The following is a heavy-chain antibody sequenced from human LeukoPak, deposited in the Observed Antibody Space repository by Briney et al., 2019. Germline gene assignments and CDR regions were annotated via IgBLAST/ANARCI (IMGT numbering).Heavy chain of an antibody. CDR2: ISGSGGST. CDR3: ARDLYYYDSSGP. Sequence: GGSLRLSCAASGFTFSSYAMSWVRQAPGKGLEWVSAISGSGGSTYYADSVKGRFTISRDNARNSLYLQMHSLRAEDTAVYYCARDLYYYDSSGPWGQGTLVTVSS. D-gene: IGHD3-22*01. V-gene: IGHV3-23*01. J-gene: IGHJ5*02. CDR1: GFTFSSYA.